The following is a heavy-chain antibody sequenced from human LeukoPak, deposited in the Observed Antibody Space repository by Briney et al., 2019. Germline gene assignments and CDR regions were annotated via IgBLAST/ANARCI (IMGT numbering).Heavy chain of an antibody. J-gene: IGHJ4*02. CDR3: TRRAPTSYGHYLDS. CDR1: GGSISSYY. V-gene: IGHV4-4*09. Sequence: SETLSLTCTVSGGSISSYYWSWIRQTPGKGLEWIGYIHTNGRTNYSPSLKSRVTMSVDSSKNQLSLMLSSVTAADTAVYYCTRRAPTSYGHYLDSWGQGTLVTASS. CDR2: IHTNGRT. D-gene: IGHD3-10*01.